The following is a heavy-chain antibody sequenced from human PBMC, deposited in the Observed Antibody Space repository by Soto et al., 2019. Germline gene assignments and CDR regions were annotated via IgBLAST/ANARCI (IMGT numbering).Heavy chain of an antibody. J-gene: IGHJ3*02. CDR1: GDSVSSKTIA. CDR3: ARTTPHAFDI. D-gene: IGHD2-15*01. CDR2: TYYRSKWSN. Sequence: SQPLSLTCAISGDSVSSKTIAWNWVRQSPSRGLEWLGRTYYRSKWSNDYAISVKGRISINPDTSKNQFSLQLSSMTPDDTAVYYCARTTPHAFDIWGPGTMVTVSS. V-gene: IGHV6-1*01.